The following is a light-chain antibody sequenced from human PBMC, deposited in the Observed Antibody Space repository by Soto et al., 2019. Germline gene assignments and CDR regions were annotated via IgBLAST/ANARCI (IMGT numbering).Light chain of an antibody. V-gene: IGLV3-1*01. J-gene: IGLJ2*01. CDR3: QAWDSSIGI. CDR2: QDI. Sequence: SYELTQPPSVSVSPGQTASITCSGDKLGDKYASWYQQKPGQSPVLVIYQDIKRPSGIPERFSGSNSGNTATLTISGTQAMDEADYYCQAWDSSIGIFGGGTKLTVL. CDR1: KLGDKY.